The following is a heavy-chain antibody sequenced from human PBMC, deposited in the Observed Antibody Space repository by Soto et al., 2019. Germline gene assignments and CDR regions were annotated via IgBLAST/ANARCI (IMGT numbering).Heavy chain of an antibody. CDR3: ARDYYGSGSRFLSYYYYGMDV. Sequence: PSETRWLTCAVSGGSISSSNWWCGVRQPPGKGLEWIGEIYHSGSTNYNPSLKSRVTISVDKSKNQFSLKLSSVTAADTAVYYCARDYYGSGSRFLSYYYYGMDVWGQGTTVT. CDR1: GGSISSSNW. CDR2: IYHSGST. J-gene: IGHJ6*02. D-gene: IGHD3-10*01. V-gene: IGHV4-4*02.